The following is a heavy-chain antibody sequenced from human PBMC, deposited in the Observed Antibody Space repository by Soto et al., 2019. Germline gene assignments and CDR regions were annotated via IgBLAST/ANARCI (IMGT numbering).Heavy chain of an antibody. CDR2: IKHDGGEQ. CDR3: ARGRCGSGSCHTPAECYGLDG. Sequence: EVRLVESGGGFVQPGGSLRLSCTASGFTFNTYWMTWVRQAPGKGLEWVANIKHDGGEQYYVGSVNGRFTISRDNAKYTLYLQMNSLRSEHTPMYYCARGRCGSGSCHTPAECYGLDGCGEMDTVALSA. CDR1: GFTFNTYW. V-gene: IGHV3-7*05. J-gene: IGHJ6*04. D-gene: IGHD2-15*01.